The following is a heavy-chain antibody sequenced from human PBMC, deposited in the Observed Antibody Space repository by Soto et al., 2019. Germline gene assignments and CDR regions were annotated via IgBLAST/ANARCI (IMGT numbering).Heavy chain of an antibody. CDR1: GFSFTSSA. CDR3: AADYDFWSGYPNFDY. CDR2: IVVGSGNT. D-gene: IGHD3-3*01. Sequence: VASVKVSCKASGFSFTSSAMQWVRQARGQRLEWIGWIVVGSGNTNYAQKFQERVTITRDMSTSTAYMELSSLRSEDTAVYYCAADYDFWSGYPNFDYWGQGTLVTVSS. V-gene: IGHV1-58*02. J-gene: IGHJ4*02.